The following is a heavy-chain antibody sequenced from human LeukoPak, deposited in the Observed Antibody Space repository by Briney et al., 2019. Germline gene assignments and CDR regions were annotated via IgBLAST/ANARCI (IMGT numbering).Heavy chain of an antibody. CDR2: INHSGST. CDR3: ARRGYYFDY. J-gene: IGHJ4*02. Sequence: SETLSLTCTVSGYSISSGYYWSWIRQPPGKGLEWIGEINHSGSTNYNPSLKSRVTISVDTSKNQFSLKLSSVTAADTAVYYCARRGYYFDYWGQGTLVTVSS. CDR1: GYSISSGYY. D-gene: IGHD3-10*01. V-gene: IGHV4-38-2*02.